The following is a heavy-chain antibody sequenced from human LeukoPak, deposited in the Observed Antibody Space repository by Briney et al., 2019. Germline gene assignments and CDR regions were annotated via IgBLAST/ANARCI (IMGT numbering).Heavy chain of an antibody. D-gene: IGHD3-10*01. CDR3: AKDTTMVRGVIDY. J-gene: IGHJ4*02. V-gene: IGHV3-30*02. CDR2: IRYDGSYK. CDR1: GFTFSTYG. Sequence: GGSLRLSCAASGFTFSTYGMHWVRQAPGKGLEWVAFIRYDGSYKYYTDSVKGRFAISRDNSKNTLYLQMNSLRAEDTAVYYCAKDTTMVRGVIDYWGQGTLVTVSS.